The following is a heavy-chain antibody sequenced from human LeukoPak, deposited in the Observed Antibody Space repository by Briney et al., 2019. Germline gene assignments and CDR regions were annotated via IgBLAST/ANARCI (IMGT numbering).Heavy chain of an antibody. CDR3: ARDGLVAGDYYYYMDV. Sequence: SVKVSCKASGGTFSSYAISWVRQAPGQGLEWMGGIIPIFGTANYAQKFQGRVTITADKSTSTAYMELSSLRSEDTAVYYCARDGLVAGDYYYYMDVWGKGTTVTVSS. CDR2: IIPIFGTA. CDR1: GGTFSSYA. J-gene: IGHJ6*03. V-gene: IGHV1-69*06. D-gene: IGHD6-19*01.